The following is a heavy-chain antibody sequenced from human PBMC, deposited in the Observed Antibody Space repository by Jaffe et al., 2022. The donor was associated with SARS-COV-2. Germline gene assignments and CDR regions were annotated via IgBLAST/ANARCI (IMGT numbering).Heavy chain of an antibody. CDR3: AKGSSWFFFFDY. CDR2: INSSGGST. D-gene: IGHD6-13*01. V-gene: IGHV3-23*04. Sequence: EVLLVESGGGFVQPGGSLRLSCAASGFTFSNYAMTWVRQAPGKGLEWVSGINSSGGSTYYADSVKGRFTISRDNSKNTLYLQMNSLRAEDTAVYYCAKGSSWFFFFDYWGRGTLVTVSS. J-gene: IGHJ4*02. CDR1: GFTFSNYA.